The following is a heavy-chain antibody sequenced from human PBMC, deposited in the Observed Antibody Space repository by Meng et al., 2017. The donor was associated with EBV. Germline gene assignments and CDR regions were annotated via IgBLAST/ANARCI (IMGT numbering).Heavy chain of an antibody. Sequence: VQLQESGPGLVKPSEPLSHTCTVSGGSVNNESYYWGWIRQPPGKGLEYIGYIYYTGSTNYNSSLKSRVTISLDKSKNQFSLKLTSLTAADTAIYYCARGDYTNYPRWFDTWGQGTLVTVAS. V-gene: IGHV4-61*01. J-gene: IGHJ5*02. CDR2: IYYTGST. CDR1: GGSVNNESYY. D-gene: IGHD4-11*01. CDR3: ARGDYTNYPRWFDT.